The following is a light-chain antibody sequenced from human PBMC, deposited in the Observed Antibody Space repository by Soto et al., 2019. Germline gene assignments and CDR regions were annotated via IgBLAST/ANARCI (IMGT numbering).Light chain of an antibody. CDR1: QSVSNTY. CDR2: HAS. J-gene: IGKJ2*01. Sequence: EIVLTQSPGTLSLSPGERATLSCRTSQSVSNTYLAWYQQKPGQAPRLLIYHASSRATGIPGRFSGSGSGTDFTLTISRREPEDFAVYYCQQYGTSPPVYAFGQGTKLEI. CDR3: QQYGTSPPVYA. V-gene: IGKV3-20*01.